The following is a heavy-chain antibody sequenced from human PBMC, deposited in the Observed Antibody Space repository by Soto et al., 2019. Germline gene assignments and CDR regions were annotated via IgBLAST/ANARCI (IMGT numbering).Heavy chain of an antibody. CDR2: IKSKTDGGTT. J-gene: IGHJ4*02. V-gene: IGHV3-15*01. CDR1: GFTFGNAW. CDR3: TTDLYSSGWYGFY. Sequence: GGSLRLSCAASGFTFGNAWVSWVRQAPGKGLEWVGRIKSKTDGGTTDYAAPVKGRFTISRDDSKNTLYLQMNSLKTEDTAVYYCTTDLYSSGWYGFYWGQGTLVTVSS. D-gene: IGHD6-19*01.